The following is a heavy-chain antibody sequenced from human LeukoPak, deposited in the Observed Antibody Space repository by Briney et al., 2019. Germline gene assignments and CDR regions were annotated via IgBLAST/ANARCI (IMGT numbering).Heavy chain of an antibody. CDR2: INHSGST. V-gene: IGHV4-34*01. D-gene: IGHD4-17*01. J-gene: IGHJ4*02. CDR1: GGSFSGYY. Sequence: PSETLSLTCAVYGGSFSGYYWSWIRQPPGKGREWIGEINHSGSTNDNPSLKSRVTISVDTSKSQFSLKLSAVTAADTAVYYCASHDYGVPGGVYRYWGQGTLVTVSS. CDR3: ASHDYGVPGGVYRY.